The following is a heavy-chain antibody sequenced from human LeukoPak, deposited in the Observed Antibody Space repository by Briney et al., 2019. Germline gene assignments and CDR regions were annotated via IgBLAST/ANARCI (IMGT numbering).Heavy chain of an antibody. V-gene: IGHV3-23*01. Sequence: SGGSLRLSCAASGFTFSSYAMSWVRQAPGKGLEWVSAISGSGGSTYYADSVKGRFTISRDNSKNTLYLQMNSLRAEDTAVYYCAKGPDSSGYYNYYFDYWGQGILVTVSP. CDR2: ISGSGGST. CDR1: GFTFSSYA. CDR3: AKGPDSSGYYNYYFDY. D-gene: IGHD3-22*01. J-gene: IGHJ4*02.